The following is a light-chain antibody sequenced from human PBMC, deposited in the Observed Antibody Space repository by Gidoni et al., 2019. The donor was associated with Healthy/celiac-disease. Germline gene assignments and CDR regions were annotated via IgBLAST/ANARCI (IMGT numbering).Light chain of an antibody. CDR3: QKYNSARALT. CDR2: AAS. CDR1: QGITNY. J-gene: IGKJ4*01. Sequence: DIQMTPSPSSLSASVGDRVTITCRASQGITNYLAWYQQKPGKVPKLLIYAASTLQSGVPSRFSGSGAGTDFTLTISSLQPEDVATDYCQKYNSARALTFGGGTKVEIK. V-gene: IGKV1-27*01.